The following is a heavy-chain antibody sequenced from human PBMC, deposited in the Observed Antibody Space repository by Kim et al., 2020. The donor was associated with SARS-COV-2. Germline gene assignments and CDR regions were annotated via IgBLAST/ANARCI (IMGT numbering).Heavy chain of an antibody. Sequence: CADSVKGRFTISRDNAKNTLYLQMNSLRAEDTAVYYCAKDLVRQLGAFDIWGQGTMVTVSS. D-gene: IGHD2-8*02. V-gene: IGHV3-23*01. CDR3: AKDLVRQLGAFDI. J-gene: IGHJ3*02.